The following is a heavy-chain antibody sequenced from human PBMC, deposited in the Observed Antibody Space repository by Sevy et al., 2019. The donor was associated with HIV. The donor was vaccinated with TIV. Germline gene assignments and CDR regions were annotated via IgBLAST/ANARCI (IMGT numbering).Heavy chain of an antibody. CDR1: GGSFRGYY. J-gene: IGHJ6*02. D-gene: IGHD3-16*01. V-gene: IGHV4-34*01. CDR3: ARVDYIWGSQPHYYYGKDV. CDR2: INHSRST. Sequence: SQTLSLTCAVYGGSFRGYYWSWIRQPPGKGLEWIGEINHSRSTNYNPSLKSRVTISVDTSKNQFSLKLSSVTAADTAVYYCARVDYIWGSQPHYYYGKDVWGQGTTVTVSS.